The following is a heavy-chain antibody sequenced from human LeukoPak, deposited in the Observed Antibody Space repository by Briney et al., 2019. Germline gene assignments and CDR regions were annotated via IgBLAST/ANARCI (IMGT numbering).Heavy chain of an antibody. Sequence: SQTLSLTCTVSGGSISSSSYYWSWIRQPPGKGLEWIGYIYYSGSTNYNPSLKSRVTISVDTSKNQFSLKLSSVTAADTAVYYCARLAKTGTTNWFDPWGQGTLVTVSS. J-gene: IGHJ5*02. CDR1: GGSISSSSYY. CDR3: ARLAKTGTTNWFDP. CDR2: IYYSGST. V-gene: IGHV4-61*01. D-gene: IGHD1-1*01.